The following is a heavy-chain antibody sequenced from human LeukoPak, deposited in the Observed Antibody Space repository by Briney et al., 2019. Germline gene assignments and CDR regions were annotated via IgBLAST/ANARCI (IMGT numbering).Heavy chain of an antibody. CDR3: ARVIYDSSGYVDAFDI. J-gene: IGHJ3*02. CDR1: GYTFTSYY. Sequence: ASVKVSCKASGYTFTSYYMHWVRQAPGQGLEWMGIINPSGGSTSYAQKFQGRVTMTRDTSTSTVYMELSSLRSEDTAVYYCARVIYDSSGYVDAFDIWGQGTMVTVSS. CDR2: INPSGGST. V-gene: IGHV1-46*01. D-gene: IGHD3-22*01.